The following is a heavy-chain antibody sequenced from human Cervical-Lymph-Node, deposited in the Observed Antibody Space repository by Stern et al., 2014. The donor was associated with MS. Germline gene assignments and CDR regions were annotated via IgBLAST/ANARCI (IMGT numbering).Heavy chain of an antibody. V-gene: IGHV3-23*04. J-gene: IGHJ5*02. CDR3: AGGSYNTWFDP. D-gene: IGHD5-24*01. CDR2: ISGSGERT. Sequence: EVQLVESGGGLAQPGGSLRLSCAASGFTFRGYDMRWVRQAPGKGLEWVCDISGSGERTYYAASVKGRFTVSRDNSNHTLHLQMNSLRAADTAIYFCAGGSYNTWFDPWGQGTLVTVSS. CDR1: GFTFRGYD.